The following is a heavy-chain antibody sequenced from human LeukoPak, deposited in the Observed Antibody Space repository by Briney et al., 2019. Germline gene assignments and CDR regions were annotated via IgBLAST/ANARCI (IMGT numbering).Heavy chain of an antibody. CDR2: VYYSGST. D-gene: IGHD6-19*01. CDR3: ASSGWYGNWFDP. Sequence: SETLSLTCTVSGGSISSYYWSWIRQPPGKGLEWIGYVYYSGSTNYNPSLKSRVTISVDTSKNQFSLRLSSVTAADTAVYYCASSGWYGNWFDPWGQGTLVTVSS. V-gene: IGHV4-59*01. J-gene: IGHJ5*02. CDR1: GGSISSYY.